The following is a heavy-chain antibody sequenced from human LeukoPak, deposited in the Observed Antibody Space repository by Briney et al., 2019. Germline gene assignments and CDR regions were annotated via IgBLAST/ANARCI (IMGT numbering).Heavy chain of an antibody. Sequence: SETLSLTCTVSGGSITTNDYYWGWICQPPGKGLEWIGTIYYSGSTYFNPSLKSRVTIPVDTSKNQFSLKLSSVTAADTAVYDCARWDCSGGSCYRYYYYYIDVWGKGTTVTVSS. CDR1: GGSITTNDYY. J-gene: IGHJ6*03. V-gene: IGHV4-39*01. CDR2: IYYSGST. D-gene: IGHD2-15*01. CDR3: ARWDCSGGSCYRYYYYYIDV.